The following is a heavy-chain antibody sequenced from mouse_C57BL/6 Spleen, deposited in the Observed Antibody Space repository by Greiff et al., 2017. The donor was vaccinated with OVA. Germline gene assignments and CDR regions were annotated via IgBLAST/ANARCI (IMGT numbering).Heavy chain of an antibody. D-gene: IGHD1-1*01. CDR3: ARRDYGSAEDV. CDR2: ISSGSSTI. V-gene: IGHV5-17*01. Sequence: EVKLMESGGGLVKPGGSLTLSCAASGFTFSDYGMHWVRQAPEKGLEWVAYISSGSSTIYYADTVKGRFTISRDNAKNTLFLQMTSLRSEDTAMYYCARRDYGSAEDVWGTGTTVTVSS. CDR1: GFTFSDYG. J-gene: IGHJ1*03.